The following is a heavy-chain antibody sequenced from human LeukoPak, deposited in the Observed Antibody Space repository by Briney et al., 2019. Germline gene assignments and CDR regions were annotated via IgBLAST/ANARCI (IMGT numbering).Heavy chain of an antibody. CDR2: IIPILGIA. J-gene: IGHJ6*02. CDR3: AGRSPRPYYCYGMDV. Sequence: RASVKVSCKASGGTFSSYAISWVRQAPGQGLEWMGRIIPILGIANYAQKFQGRVTITADKSTSTAYMELSSLRSEDTAVYYCAGRSPRPYYCYGMDVWGQGTTVTVSS. D-gene: IGHD1-26*01. CDR1: GGTFSSYA. V-gene: IGHV1-69*04.